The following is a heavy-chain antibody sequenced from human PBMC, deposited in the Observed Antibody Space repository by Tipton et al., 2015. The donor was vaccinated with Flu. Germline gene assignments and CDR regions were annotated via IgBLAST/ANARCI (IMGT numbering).Heavy chain of an antibody. CDR1: GFPFTDAW. J-gene: IGHJ4*02. D-gene: IGHD1-26*01. V-gene: IGHV3-15*01. CDR2: IKRISDGGIT. CDR3: TKGHQGGLSQIDY. Sequence: VQLVQSGGGLVKPGGSLRLSCVLSGFPFTDAWMTWVRQAPGKGLEWLGRIKRISDGGITEYAAPVKGRFSISKEYSTNTLFLQLNSLRIEDTAVYYCTKGHQGGLSQIDYWGQGSLVTVSS.